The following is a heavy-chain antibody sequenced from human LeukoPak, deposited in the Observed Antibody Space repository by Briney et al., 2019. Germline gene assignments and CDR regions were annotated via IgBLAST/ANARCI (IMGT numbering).Heavy chain of an antibody. CDR1: GFTFDDYG. Sequence: GGSLRLSCAASGFTFDDYGMSWVRQAPGKGLEWVAVISYDGSNKYYADSVKGRFTISRDNSKNTLYLQMNSLRAEDTAVYYCARAELLSLDYWGQGTLVTVSS. J-gene: IGHJ4*02. V-gene: IGHV3-30*03. D-gene: IGHD2-21*02. CDR3: ARAELLSLDY. CDR2: ISYDGSNK.